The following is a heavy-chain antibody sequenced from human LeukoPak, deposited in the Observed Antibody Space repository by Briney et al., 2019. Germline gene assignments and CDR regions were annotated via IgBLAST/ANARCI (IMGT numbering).Heavy chain of an antibody. V-gene: IGHV3-74*01. Sequence: GGSLRLSCAASGFTFSSYGMNWVRQAPGKGLVWVSRFHSDGSTTTYADSVKGRFTISRDNAKNTLYLQMNSLRAEDTAVYYCAREGVAGALDYWGQGTLVTVSS. CDR2: FHSDGSTT. D-gene: IGHD6-19*01. CDR1: GFTFSSYG. CDR3: AREGVAGALDY. J-gene: IGHJ4*02.